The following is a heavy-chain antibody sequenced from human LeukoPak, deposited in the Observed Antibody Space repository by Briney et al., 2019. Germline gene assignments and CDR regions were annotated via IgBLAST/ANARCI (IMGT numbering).Heavy chain of an antibody. V-gene: IGHV3-74*01. CDR3: AKLSPYGGIGY. D-gene: IGHD4-23*01. CDR1: GFTFSSYW. J-gene: IGHJ4*02. Sequence: GGSLRLSCAASGFTFSSYWMHWVRQDPRKGLVWVSRINGDGRNINYADSVRGRFTISRDNAKNTLYLQMNSLRAEDTAVYYCAKLSPYGGIGYWGQGTLVTVSS. CDR2: INGDGRNI.